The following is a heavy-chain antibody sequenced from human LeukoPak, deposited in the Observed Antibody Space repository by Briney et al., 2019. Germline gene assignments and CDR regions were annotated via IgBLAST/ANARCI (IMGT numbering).Heavy chain of an antibody. CDR3: ARGYCSGGSCYHFDS. CDR1: GYRFGDYY. D-gene: IGHD2-15*01. V-gene: IGHV1-2*02. Sequence: ASVKVSCKASGYRFGDYYMHWVRQAPGQGLEWMGWVNSNSGGTHYAQKFEGRVTMTRDTSISTAYMELSRLKIDDTALYYCARGYCSGGSCYHFDSWGQGTLVTVSS. J-gene: IGHJ4*02. CDR2: VNSNSGGT.